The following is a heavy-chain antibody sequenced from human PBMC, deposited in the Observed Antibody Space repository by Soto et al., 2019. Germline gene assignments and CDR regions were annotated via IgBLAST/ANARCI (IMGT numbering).Heavy chain of an antibody. CDR1: GGSMNINNW. D-gene: IGHD3-22*01. V-gene: IGHV4-4*02. Sequence: QVQLPESGPGLVKPSGTLSLTCAVSGGSMNINNWWSWVRQPPGKGLEWIGQVYPGGRSNYSPSLESRGTIPVDQSKNQLSLNLNSVTAADTAVYFCARHRGYQFDYLGQGIQVTVPS. CDR3: ARHRGYQFDY. CDR2: VYPGGRS. J-gene: IGHJ4*02.